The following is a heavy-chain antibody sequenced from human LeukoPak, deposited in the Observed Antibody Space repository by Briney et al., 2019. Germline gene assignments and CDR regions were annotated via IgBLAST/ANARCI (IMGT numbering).Heavy chain of an antibody. CDR3: VSTYYFDSSGYYPFDY. V-gene: IGHV3-64D*09. CDR2: ISGNGGST. CDR1: GFALRNNA. D-gene: IGHD3-22*01. J-gene: IGHJ4*02. Sequence: GRSLRLSCSASGFALRNNAMHWLRQAPGKGLEYVSGISGNGGSTVYPDSVKGRFTISRDNSKNTLYLQMSSLRAEDTAVYYCVSTYYFDSSGYYPFDYWGQGTQVTVSS.